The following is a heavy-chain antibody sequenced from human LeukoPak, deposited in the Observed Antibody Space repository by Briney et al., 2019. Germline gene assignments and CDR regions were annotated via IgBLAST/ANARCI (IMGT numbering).Heavy chain of an antibody. CDR1: GFTFSSYA. CDR3: ARSMIEVDY. D-gene: IGHD3-22*01. J-gene: IGHJ4*02. CDR2: ISYDGSNK. Sequence: PGGSLRLSCAASGFTFSSYAMHWVRQAPGKGLEWVAVISYDGSNKYYADSVKGRFTISRDNSKNTLYLQMNSLRAEDTAVYYCARSMIEVDYWGQGTLVTVS. V-gene: IGHV3-30*04.